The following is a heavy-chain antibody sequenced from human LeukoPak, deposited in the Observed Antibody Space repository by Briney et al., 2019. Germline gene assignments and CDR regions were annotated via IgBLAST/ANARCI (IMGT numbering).Heavy chain of an antibody. Sequence: PGGSLRLSCAASGFTFRNYAMHWVRQAPGKGLEWVAVIWYDGTNKYYADSVKGRFTISRDNSKNTLYLQMNSLRAEDTAVYYCARENLELRGGFDYWGQGTLVTVSS. CDR2: IWYDGTNK. V-gene: IGHV3-33*08. J-gene: IGHJ4*02. D-gene: IGHD1-7*01. CDR3: ARENLELRGGFDY. CDR1: GFTFRNYA.